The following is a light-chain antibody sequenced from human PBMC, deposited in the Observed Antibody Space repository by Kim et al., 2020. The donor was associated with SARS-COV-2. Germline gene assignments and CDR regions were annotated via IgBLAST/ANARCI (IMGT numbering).Light chain of an antibody. CDR3: NFRDSSGNHVV. V-gene: IGLV3-19*01. J-gene: IGLJ2*01. CDR2: GKN. CDR1: SLRSYY. Sequence: SSELTQDSAVSVALGQTVRIACQGDSLRSYYASWYKQKPGQAPVLVIYGKNNRPPGIPDRSSGFSSGNTTSLTITGAQAEDEADYYCNFRDSSGNHVVFG.